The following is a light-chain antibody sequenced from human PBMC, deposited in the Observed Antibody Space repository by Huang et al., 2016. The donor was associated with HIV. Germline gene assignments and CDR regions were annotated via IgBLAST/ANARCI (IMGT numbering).Light chain of an antibody. CDR2: VAS. CDR1: RDINNY. Sequence: DIPMTQSPSSLSASVGDRVTIPCRARRDINNYLAWFQQKPGKAPKSLIYVASTLQSGVPSRFSGNVSGTDFTLTISSLQPEDFATYYCQQYHSYPLTFGQGTRLEIK. V-gene: IGKV1-16*01. J-gene: IGKJ5*01. CDR3: QQYHSYPLT.